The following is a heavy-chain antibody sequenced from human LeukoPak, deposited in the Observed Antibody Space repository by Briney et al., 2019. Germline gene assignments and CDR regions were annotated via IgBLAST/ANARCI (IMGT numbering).Heavy chain of an antibody. V-gene: IGHV3-23*01. Sequence: SGGSLRLSCAASGFTFSSYGMSWVRQAPGKGLEWVSAISGSGGSTYYADSVKGRFTISRDNSKNTLYLQMNSLRAEDTAVYYRAKDFGSHYMIVGASTFDYWGQGTLVTVSS. CDR2: ISGSGGST. J-gene: IGHJ4*02. D-gene: IGHD1-26*01. CDR3: AKDFGSHYMIVGASTFDY. CDR1: GFTFSSYG.